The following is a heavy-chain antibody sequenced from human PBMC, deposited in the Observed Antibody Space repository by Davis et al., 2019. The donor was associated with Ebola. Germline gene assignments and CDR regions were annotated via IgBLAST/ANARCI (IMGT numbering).Heavy chain of an antibody. CDR2: ISAYNGNT. CDR1: SYTFTSYG. J-gene: IGHJ2*01. D-gene: IGHD6-6*01. CDR3: ASGLVRGESYWYFDL. V-gene: IGHV1-18*01. Sequence: SVQVSCKASSYTFTSYGISWVRQAPGQGLEWMGWISAYNGNTNYAQKFQGRVTITADESTSTAYMELSSLRSEDTAVYYCASGLVRGESYWYFDLWGRGTLVTVSS.